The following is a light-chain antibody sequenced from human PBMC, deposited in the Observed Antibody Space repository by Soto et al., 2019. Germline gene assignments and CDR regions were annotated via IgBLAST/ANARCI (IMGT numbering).Light chain of an antibody. CDR2: GAS. J-gene: IGKJ1*01. Sequence: EIVLTQSPGTLSLSPGERATLSCRASQSVSSSYLAWYQQKPGQAPRLLIYGASSRATGIPDRFSGSGSGTDVTITISRLEPEDFAVYYCQQYGSSPRTFGQGTKVEI. CDR3: QQYGSSPRT. V-gene: IGKV3-20*01. CDR1: QSVSSSY.